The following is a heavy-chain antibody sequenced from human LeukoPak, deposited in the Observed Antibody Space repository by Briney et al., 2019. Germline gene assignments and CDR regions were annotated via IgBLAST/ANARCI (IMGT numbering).Heavy chain of an antibody. D-gene: IGHD5-24*01. CDR3: ARPQDGYNGFDC. J-gene: IGHJ4*02. CDR1: GFTFSSSW. CDR2: INNDGNNR. Sequence: GSLRLSCSASGFTFSSSWMHWVRQAPGKGLVWVSRINNDGNNRNYADSVKGRFTISRDNAKNALYLQMDNLRAEDAAVYYCARPQDGYNGFDCWGQGTLVTVSS. V-gene: IGHV3-74*01.